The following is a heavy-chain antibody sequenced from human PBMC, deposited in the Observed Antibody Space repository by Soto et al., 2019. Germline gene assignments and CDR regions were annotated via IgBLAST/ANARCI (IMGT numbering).Heavy chain of an antibody. J-gene: IGHJ6*02. CDR1: GYTFTTYY. Sequence: ASVKVSCKASGYTFTTYYMHWVRQAPGQGLEWMGTIAPSGGSTIYAQKFQGRVTMTRDTSTSTAYMELSRLTSEDTAVYHCARALAPLYHYYGMDVWGQGTTVTGSS. V-gene: IGHV1-46*01. CDR3: ARALAPLYHYYGMDV. CDR2: IAPSGGST. D-gene: IGHD3-3*02.